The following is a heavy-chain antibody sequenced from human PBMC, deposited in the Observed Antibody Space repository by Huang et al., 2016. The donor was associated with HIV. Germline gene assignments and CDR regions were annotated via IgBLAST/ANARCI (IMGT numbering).Heavy chain of an antibody. CDR3: ARHDIYRSDGSCSGFDY. Sequence: QLQLQESGPGLVKPSETLSLTCTVSGGSISSSSYYWGWIRQPPGKGLGWIGSIYYRGKTYYNPALKSRVTISVDTAKNQFSLRLSSVTASDTAVYYCARHDIYRSDGSCSGFDYWGQGSLVTVSS. V-gene: IGHV4-39*01. D-gene: IGHD2-15*01. CDR2: IYYRGKT. CDR1: GGSISSSSYY. J-gene: IGHJ4*02.